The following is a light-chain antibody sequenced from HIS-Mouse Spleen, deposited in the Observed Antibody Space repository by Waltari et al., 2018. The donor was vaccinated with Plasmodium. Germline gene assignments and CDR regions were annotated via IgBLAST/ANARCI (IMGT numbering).Light chain of an antibody. CDR2: DDS. J-gene: IGLJ2*01. V-gene: IGLV3-21*02. CDR3: QVWDSSSDHPV. Sequence: SYVLTQPPSVSVAPGQTARITCGGNNIGSKSVHWYQQKPGQAPGLVVYDDSDRPSGIPARFSGSDSGNTATLTISRVEAGDEADYYCQVWDSSSDHPVFGGGTKLTVL. CDR1: NIGSKS.